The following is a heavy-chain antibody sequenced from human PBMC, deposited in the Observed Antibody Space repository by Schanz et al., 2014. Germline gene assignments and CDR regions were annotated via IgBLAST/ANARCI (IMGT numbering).Heavy chain of an antibody. CDR3: AKALKPYIASRNGLDV. D-gene: IGHD3-16*01. CDR1: GFTFSNHG. Sequence: QVQLVESGGGVVQPGRSLRLSCAASGFTFSNHGMHWVRQSPGKGLEWVALIWYDGSNEYYADSVKGRFTISRDNPKKTLYLQMNSLRAEDTAVYYCAKALKPYIASRNGLDVWGHGTTVTVSS. J-gene: IGHJ6*02. V-gene: IGHV3-33*06. CDR2: IWYDGSNE.